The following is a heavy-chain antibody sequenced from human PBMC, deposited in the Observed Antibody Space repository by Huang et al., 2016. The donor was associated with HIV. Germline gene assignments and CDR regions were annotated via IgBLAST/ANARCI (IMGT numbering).Heavy chain of an antibody. CDR1: GGSIKSSNYY. CDR3: ARRQGSGYYFYFDY. CDR2: IYYSGSP. Sequence: QLQLQESGPGLVKPSDTLSLNCTISGGSIKSSNYYWGWVRQAPGKGLEWIGDIYYSGSPDYNPSLRSRVSLSVDTSKNQVTLKVNAVIAADTAVYYCARRQGSGYYFYFDYWGRGIPVTVSA. J-gene: IGHJ4*02. V-gene: IGHV4-39*01. D-gene: IGHD3-22*01.